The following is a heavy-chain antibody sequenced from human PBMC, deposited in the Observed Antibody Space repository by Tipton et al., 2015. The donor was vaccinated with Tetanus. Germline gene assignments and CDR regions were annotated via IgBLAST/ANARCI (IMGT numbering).Heavy chain of an antibody. V-gene: IGHV3-9*01. CDR3: ARGYNGYDILTAYPHYFDS. CDR1: GFTFDDYA. D-gene: IGHD3-9*01. Sequence: SLRLSCAASGFTFDDYAMHWVRQAPGKGLEWVSGISWNSGSIGYADSVKGRFTISRDNAKNSLYLQMNSLRAEDTALYYCARGYNGYDILTAYPHYFDSWGQGTLVTVSS. J-gene: IGHJ4*02. CDR2: ISWNSGSI.